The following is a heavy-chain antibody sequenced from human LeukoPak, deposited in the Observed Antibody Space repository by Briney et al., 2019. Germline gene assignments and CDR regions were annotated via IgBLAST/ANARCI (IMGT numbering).Heavy chain of an antibody. J-gene: IGHJ3*01. CDR3: AKPITVSGATDAFDV. Sequence: GGSLRLSCAASGFTFSSYWMNWVRQAPGKGLEWVANIKQDGNEKYYVDSVKGRFTISRDNAKNSLYLQMNSLRVEDMAVYYCAKPITVSGATDAFDVWGQGTMVTVSP. V-gene: IGHV3-7*01. CDR1: GFTFSSYW. CDR2: IKQDGNEK. D-gene: IGHD3-3*01.